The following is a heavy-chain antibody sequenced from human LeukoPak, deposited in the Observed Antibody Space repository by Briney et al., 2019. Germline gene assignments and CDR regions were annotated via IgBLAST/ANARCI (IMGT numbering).Heavy chain of an antibody. V-gene: IGHV4-39*01. J-gene: IGHJ4*02. D-gene: IGHD3-9*01. CDR1: GGSISSSSYY. Sequence: SETLSLTCTVSGGSISSSSYYWGWIRQPPGKGLEWIGSIYYSGSTYYNPSLKSRVTISVDTSKNQFSLKLSSVTAADTAVYYCARLHVLRYFDWLFIPYNFDYWGQGTLVTVSS. CDR3: ARLHVLRYFDWLFIPYNFDY. CDR2: IYYSGST.